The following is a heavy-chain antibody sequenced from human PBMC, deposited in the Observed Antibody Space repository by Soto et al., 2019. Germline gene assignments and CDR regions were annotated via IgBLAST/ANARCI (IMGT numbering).Heavy chain of an antibody. J-gene: IGHJ4*02. D-gene: IGHD3-16*01. CDR1: GYTFAANY. V-gene: IGHV1-2*02. Sequence: QVQLVQSGSEVKKPGASVRVSCGTSGYTFAANYIHWVRQAPGKGLEWMGWINPKSDETKFSQKFQGRVALTKDTTSNTVHLDVANLRSEDTAVYYCARWTSRGCYDSWGQGTLITASS. CDR3: ARWTSRGCYDS. CDR2: INPKSDET.